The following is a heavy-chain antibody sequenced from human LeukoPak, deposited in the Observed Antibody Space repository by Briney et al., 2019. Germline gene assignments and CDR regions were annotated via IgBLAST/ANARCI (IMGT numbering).Heavy chain of an antibody. Sequence: GGSLRLSCAASGFTFSSYWMHWVRQAPGKGLVWVSRINTDGSSTSYADSVKGRFTISRDNAKNTLYLQMNSLRAEDTAVYYCASSDFWSGYAFDYWGQGTLVTVSS. D-gene: IGHD3-3*01. CDR2: INTDGSST. V-gene: IGHV3-74*01. CDR1: GFTFSSYW. CDR3: ASSDFWSGYAFDY. J-gene: IGHJ4*02.